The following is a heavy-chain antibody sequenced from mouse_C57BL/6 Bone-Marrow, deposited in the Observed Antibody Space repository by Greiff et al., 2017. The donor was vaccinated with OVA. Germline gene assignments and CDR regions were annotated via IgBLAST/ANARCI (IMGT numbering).Heavy chain of an antibody. V-gene: IGHV1-9*01. J-gene: IGHJ1*03. D-gene: IGHD1-1*01. CDR1: GYTFTGYW. CDR3: ARECYYYGSSPYWYFDV. CDR2: ILPGSGST. Sequence: VKLMESGAELMKPGASVKLSCKATGYTFTGYWIAWVKQRPGHGLEWIGEILPGSGSTNYNEKFKGKATFTADTSSNTAYMQLSSLTTEDSAIYYCARECYYYGSSPYWYFDVWGTGTTVTVSS.